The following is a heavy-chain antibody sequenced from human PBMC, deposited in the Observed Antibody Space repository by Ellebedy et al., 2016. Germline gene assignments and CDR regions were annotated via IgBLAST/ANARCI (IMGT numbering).Heavy chain of an antibody. J-gene: IGHJ4*02. CDR3: ASNDILTGYMDY. V-gene: IGHV3-21*04. Sequence: GESLKISXAASGFTFSSYSMNWVRQAPGKGLEWVSSISSSSSYIYYADSVKGRFTISRDNAKNSLYLQMNSLRAEDTAVYYCASNDILTGYMDYWGQGTLVTVSS. D-gene: IGHD3-9*01. CDR2: ISSSSSYI. CDR1: GFTFSSYS.